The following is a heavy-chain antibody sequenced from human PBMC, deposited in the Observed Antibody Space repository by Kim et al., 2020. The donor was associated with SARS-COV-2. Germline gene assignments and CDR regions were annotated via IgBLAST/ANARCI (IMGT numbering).Heavy chain of an antibody. CDR1: GFSLSTSGVG. CDR2: IYWDDDK. D-gene: IGHD5-12*01. V-gene: IGHV2-5*02. J-gene: IGHJ4*02. CDR3: AHSRNRWLLGYFDY. Sequence: SGPTLVNPTQTLTLTCTFSGFSLSTSGVGVGWIRQPPGKALEWLALIYWDDDKRYSPSLKSRLTITKDTSKNQVVLTMTNMDPVDTATYYCAHSRNRWLLGYFDYWGQGTLVTVSS.